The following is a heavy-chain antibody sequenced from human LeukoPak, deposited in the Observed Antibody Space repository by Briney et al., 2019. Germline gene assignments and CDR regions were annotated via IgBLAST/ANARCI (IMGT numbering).Heavy chain of an antibody. J-gene: IGHJ4*02. V-gene: IGHV3-23*01. Sequence: GGSLRLSCAASGLTFSSYAMSWVRQAPGKGLEWVSAISGSGGSTYYADSVKGRFTISRDNSKNTLYLEMNSLRADDTAVYHCARSPAVVPAATRFVYWGQGTLVTVSS. CDR1: GLTFSSYA. CDR3: ARSPAVVPAATRFVY. D-gene: IGHD2-2*01. CDR2: ISGSGGST.